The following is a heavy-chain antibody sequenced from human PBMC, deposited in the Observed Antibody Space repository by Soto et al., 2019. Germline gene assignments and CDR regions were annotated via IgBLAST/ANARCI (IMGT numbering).Heavy chain of an antibody. CDR1: GFTFLYYA. CDR3: AMEAGDYASLGYDYNSVDL. V-gene: IGHV3-23*01. D-gene: IGHD4-17*01. J-gene: IGHJ6*02. CDR2: MTGVGGSI. Sequence: VQLLESGGGLVQPGGSLRLSCKASGFTFLYYAMTWVRQAPGKGLEWVSGMTGVGGSIYYAESVKGRFRISRDNSKDTLYLEMNDLRAEDTAVYYCAMEAGDYASLGYDYNSVDLWGQGTRVTVSS.